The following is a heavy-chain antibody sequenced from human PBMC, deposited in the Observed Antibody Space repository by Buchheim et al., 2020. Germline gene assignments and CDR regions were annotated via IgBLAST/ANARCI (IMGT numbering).Heavy chain of an antibody. CDR2: ISYDGSNK. J-gene: IGHJ4*02. Sequence: QVQLVESGGGAVQPGRSLRLSCAASGFTFSSYGMHWVRQAPGKGLEWVAVISYDGSNKYYADSVKGRFTISRDNSKNTLYLQMNSLRAEDTAVYYCAKIPSIAAAGTAPDYWGQGTL. CDR3: AKIPSIAAAGTAPDY. V-gene: IGHV3-30*18. D-gene: IGHD6-13*01. CDR1: GFTFSSYG.